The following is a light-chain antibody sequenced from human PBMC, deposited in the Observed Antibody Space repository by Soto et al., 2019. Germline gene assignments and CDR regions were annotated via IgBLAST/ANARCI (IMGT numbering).Light chain of an antibody. V-gene: IGKV1-33*01. Sequence: DIQMTQSPSTLSASVGDRVIITCGASQSISDWLAWYQQTPGTAPNLLICDASNFATGVPSRFSGSGSGTDSPFTISRLQHEDIATYYCQQYDNLITFGQGTRLEIK. CDR2: DAS. CDR3: QQYDNLIT. CDR1: QSISDW. J-gene: IGKJ5*01.